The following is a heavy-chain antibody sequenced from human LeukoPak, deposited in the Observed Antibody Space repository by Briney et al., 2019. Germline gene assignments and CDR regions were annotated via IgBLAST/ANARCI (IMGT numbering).Heavy chain of an antibody. V-gene: IGHV3-48*01. J-gene: IGHJ3*02. Sequence: GGSLRLSCSASGFTFRSYSLNWVRQAPGKGLEWVSYISSSSSTIYYAHSVKGRFTISRDNAKNSLYLQMNSLRAEDTAVYYCARDSRGYCSGGSCFHYAFDIWGQGTMVTVSS. CDR1: GFTFRSYS. D-gene: IGHD2-15*01. CDR2: ISSSSSTI. CDR3: ARDSRGYCSGGSCFHYAFDI.